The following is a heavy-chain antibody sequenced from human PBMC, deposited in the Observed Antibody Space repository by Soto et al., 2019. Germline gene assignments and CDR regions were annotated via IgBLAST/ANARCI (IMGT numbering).Heavy chain of an antibody. D-gene: IGHD3-22*01. CDR1: GFTFRSYA. J-gene: IGHJ6*02. Sequence: PGWSLRLSCAASGFTFRSYAMDWVRQAPGKGLEWVSAISASGGTTYYADSVKGRFTISRDNSKNTLYLQMNSLRAEDTAVYYSAKDLGNYYYDSSGYSSYGMDVWGQGTTVTVSS. V-gene: IGHV3-23*01. CDR3: AKDLGNYYYDSSGYSSYGMDV. CDR2: ISASGGTT.